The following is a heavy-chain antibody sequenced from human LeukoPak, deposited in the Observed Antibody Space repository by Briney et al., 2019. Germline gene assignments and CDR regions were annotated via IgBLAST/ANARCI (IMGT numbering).Heavy chain of an antibody. CDR3: AREVTIFGVVIFDY. Sequence: GASVKVSCKASGYTFTSDGISWVRQAPGQGLEWMGWISANNGNTNYAQKLQGRVTMTTDTSTSTAYMELRSLRSDDTAVYYCAREVTIFGVVIFDYWGQGTLVTVSS. V-gene: IGHV1-18*01. CDR1: GYTFTSDG. D-gene: IGHD3-3*01. CDR2: ISANNGNT. J-gene: IGHJ4*02.